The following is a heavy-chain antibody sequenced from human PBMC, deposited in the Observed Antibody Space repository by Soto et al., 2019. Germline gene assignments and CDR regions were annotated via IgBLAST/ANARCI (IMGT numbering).Heavy chain of an antibody. CDR3: AREFYYDSSGYSLEP. CDR1: CGSLSGYY. CDR2: FYSSGSP. J-gene: IGHJ5*02. V-gene: IGHV4-59*01. D-gene: IGHD3-22*01. Sequence: SETLSDTCTVSCGSLSGYYWSWILHPPGKGLEWIGDFYSSGSPHHNPSLKNRVSISEDRSKNEFSLKLSSVTAADTAIYYCAREFYYDSSGYSLEPWGQGILVTVSS.